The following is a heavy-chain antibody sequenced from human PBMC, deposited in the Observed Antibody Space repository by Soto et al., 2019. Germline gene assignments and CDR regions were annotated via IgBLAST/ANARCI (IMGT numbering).Heavy chain of an antibody. CDR1: GFTFSSYA. V-gene: IGHV3-23*01. CDR3: AKGDTYYYGSGSYSYFDY. J-gene: IGHJ4*02. Sequence: EVQLLESGGGLVQPGGSLRLSCAASGFTFSSYAMSWVRQAPGKGLEWASAISGSGGSTYYADSVKGRFTISRDNSKNTLYLQMNSLRAEDTAVYYCAKGDTYYYGSGSYSYFDYWGQGTLVTVSS. CDR2: ISGSGGST. D-gene: IGHD3-10*01.